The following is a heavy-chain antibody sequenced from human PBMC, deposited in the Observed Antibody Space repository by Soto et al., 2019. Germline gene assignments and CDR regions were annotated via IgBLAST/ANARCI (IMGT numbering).Heavy chain of an antibody. CDR3: ARSREFDY. CDR1: GGCLSGATYS. J-gene: IGHJ4*02. CDR2: IFPSGTT. Sequence: SETLSLTCGVSGGCLSGATYSWNWIRQPPGKGLEWIGYIFPSGTTYYNPSLKSRVTISIDVSKNQFSLSLRSLTAADTAVYYCARSREFDYWSQGTLVTVSS. V-gene: IGHV4-30-2*01.